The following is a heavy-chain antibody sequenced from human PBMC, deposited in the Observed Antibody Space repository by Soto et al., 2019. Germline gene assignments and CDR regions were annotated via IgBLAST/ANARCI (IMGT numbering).Heavy chain of an antibody. CDR2: IYYSGST. Sequence: SETLSLTCTVSGGSISSYYWSWIRQPPGKGLEWIGYIYYSGSTNYNPSLKSRVTISVDTSKNQFSLKLSSVTASDTAVYYCARDGRGPDYAILTGYSYGMDVWGQGTTVTVSS. V-gene: IGHV4-59*01. J-gene: IGHJ6*02. CDR3: ARDGRGPDYAILTGYSYGMDV. D-gene: IGHD3-9*01. CDR1: GGSISSYY.